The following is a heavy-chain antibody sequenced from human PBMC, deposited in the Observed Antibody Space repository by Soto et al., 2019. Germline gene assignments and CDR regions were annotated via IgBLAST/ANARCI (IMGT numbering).Heavy chain of an antibody. CDR3: AKGEHTREPFDQ. D-gene: IGHD1-26*01. V-gene: IGHV3-23*01. J-gene: IGHJ4*02. CDR2: ISASGYSA. Sequence: GVSLRLSCAASGLAFSNYAISWVRQAPGKGLEWVSTISASGYSAYYGGAVKGRFTTSRDNSKSTLYLQMNRLRADDTAVYYWAKGEHTREPFDQWGKGTHVTVFS. CDR1: GLAFSNYA.